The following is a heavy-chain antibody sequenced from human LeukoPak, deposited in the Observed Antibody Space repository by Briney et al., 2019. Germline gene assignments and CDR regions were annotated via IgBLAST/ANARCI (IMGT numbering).Heavy chain of an antibody. CDR2: INHSGST. D-gene: IGHD6-19*01. J-gene: IGHJ6*03. V-gene: IGHV4-34*01. CDR3: ARVGVREYSSGWVRYYYYYMDV. CDR1: GGSFSGYY. Sequence: SETLSLTCAVYGGSFSGYYWSWIRQPPGKGLEWIGEINHSGSTNYNPSLKSRVTISVDTSKNQFSLKLSSVTAADTAVYYCARVGVREYSSGWVRYYYYYMDVWGKGTTVTVSS.